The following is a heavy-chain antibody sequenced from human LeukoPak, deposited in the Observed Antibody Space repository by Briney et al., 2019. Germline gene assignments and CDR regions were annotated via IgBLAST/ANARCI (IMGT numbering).Heavy chain of an antibody. J-gene: IGHJ5*02. V-gene: IGHV3-30*18. CDR3: AKGRGSGWYAWFDP. CDR2: ISYDGSNK. CDR1: GFTFSSYG. Sequence: GGSLRLSCAASGFTFSSYGMHWVRQAPGKGLEWVAVISYDGSNKYYADSVKGRFTISRDNSKNTLYLQMNSLRAEDTAVYYCAKGRGSGWYAWFDPWGQGTLVTVSS. D-gene: IGHD6-19*01.